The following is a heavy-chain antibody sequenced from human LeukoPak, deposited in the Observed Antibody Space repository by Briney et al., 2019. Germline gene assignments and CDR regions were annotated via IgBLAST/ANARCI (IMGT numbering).Heavy chain of an antibody. CDR1: GYTFTCYG. J-gene: IGHJ4*02. CDR2: ISAYNGST. Sequence: ASVKVSCKASGYTFTCYGISWVRQAPGQGLEWMGWISAYNGSTNYAQKLQGRVTMTTDTSTSTAYMELRSLRSDDTAVYYCARDVRVATNFDYWGQGTLVTVSS. V-gene: IGHV1-18*01. D-gene: IGHD4-23*01. CDR3: ARDVRVATNFDY.